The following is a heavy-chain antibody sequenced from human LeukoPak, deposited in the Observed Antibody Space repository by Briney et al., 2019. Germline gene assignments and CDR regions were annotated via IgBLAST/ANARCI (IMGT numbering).Heavy chain of an antibody. CDR1: GGSINTY. Sequence: SETLSLTCTVFGGSINTYWGWIRQPPGKGLEWIGSIYYTGSTYYNPSLKSRLTISVDTAKNQFSLKLTSVTAADTAVYSCARHLESRELKIFDIWGQGTMVTVSS. J-gene: IGHJ3*02. CDR3: ARHLESRELKIFDI. D-gene: IGHD1-26*01. CDR2: IYYTGST. V-gene: IGHV4-39*01.